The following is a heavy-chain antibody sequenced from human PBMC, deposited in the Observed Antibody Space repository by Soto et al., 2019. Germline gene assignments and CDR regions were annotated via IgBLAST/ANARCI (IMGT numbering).Heavy chain of an antibody. V-gene: IGHV3-23*01. CDR1: VCTFSSHS. J-gene: IGHJ4*02. CDR2: ISGSGSGT. CDR3: AIGSSGSYDTFQY. Sequence: GGSLRLSCAASVCTFSSHSMYCVRHSPGKGLEWVSGISGSGSGTYYADSAKGRFTISRDNSKNTLYLQMNSLRAEDTAVYYCAIGSSGSYDTFQYWGRGALVNVS. D-gene: IGHD3-22*01.